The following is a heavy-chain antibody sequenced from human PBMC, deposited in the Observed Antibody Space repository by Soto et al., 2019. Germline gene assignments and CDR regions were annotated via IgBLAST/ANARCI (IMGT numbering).Heavy chain of an antibody. V-gene: IGHV1-2*02. CDR3: ARDDGTTSGVDS. J-gene: IGHJ4*02. D-gene: IGHD1-7*01. Sequence: QVQLVQSGAEVKHPGASMKVSCKASGYTLTGHYMHWVRQAPGQGLEWLGWINPNSGGTNYAQNFQGRVTTTRDTSISTAYMELSRLTSVDTAVYFCARDDGTTSGVDSWGQGTLVIVSS. CDR2: INPNSGGT. CDR1: GYTLTGHY.